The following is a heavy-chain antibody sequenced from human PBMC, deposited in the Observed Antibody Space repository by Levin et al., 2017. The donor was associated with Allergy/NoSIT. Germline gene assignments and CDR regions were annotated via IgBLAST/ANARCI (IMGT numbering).Heavy chain of an antibody. Sequence: SETLSLTCSVSGVSISRGFYYWSRIRQPTGEGLEWIGRIYVTGSTTYSPSLKRRVTITLDRSKDQVSQKNNSGTAADTAVYYCARDLEGFSGYKPYCDMDVWGKGTTVTVSS. D-gene: IGHD5-12*01. CDR2: IYVTGST. V-gene: IGHV4-61*02. J-gene: IGHJ6*03. CDR1: GVSISRGFYY. CDR3: ARDLEGFSGYKPYCDMDV.